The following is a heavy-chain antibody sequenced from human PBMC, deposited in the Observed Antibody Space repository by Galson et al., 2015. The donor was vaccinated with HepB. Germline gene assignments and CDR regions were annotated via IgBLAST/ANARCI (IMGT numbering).Heavy chain of an antibody. D-gene: IGHD6-13*01. V-gene: IGHV3-48*04. CDR3: VRGIAAAVNQFDY. CDR2: ITGSSKTI. CDR1: GFIFSSYS. Sequence: SLRLSCAASGFIFSSYSMNWVRQAPGQGLEWISFITGSSKTIFYTDSVKGRFTISRDNAKNSLYLQMNILRAEDTAVYFCVRGIAAAVNQFDYWGQGTRVTVSS. J-gene: IGHJ4*02.